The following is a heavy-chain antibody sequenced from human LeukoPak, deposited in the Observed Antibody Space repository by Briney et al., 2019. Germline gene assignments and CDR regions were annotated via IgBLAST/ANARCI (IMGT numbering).Heavy chain of an antibody. D-gene: IGHD1-1*01. V-gene: IGHV3-23*01. Sequence: GGSLRLSCAASGFAFTSYAMSWIRQAPGKGLEWVSAISGGGENTYYADFVKGRFTISRDNSKNTLYLQMNSLRAEDTATYCAKPRAMTTGVGRYFDLWGRGTLVTVSS. J-gene: IGHJ2*01. CDR2: ISGGGENT. CDR1: GFAFTSYA. CDR3: AKPRAMTTGVGRYFDL.